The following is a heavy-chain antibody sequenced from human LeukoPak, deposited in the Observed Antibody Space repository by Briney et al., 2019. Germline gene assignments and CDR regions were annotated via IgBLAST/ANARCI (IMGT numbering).Heavy chain of an antibody. Sequence: GGSLRLSCAASGFTFSSYGMHWVRQAPGKGLEWVAVISYDGSNKYYADSVKGRFTISRDNSKNTLYLQMNSLRAEDTAVYYCARVRWDEYYYYYYYMDVWGKGTTVTVSS. D-gene: IGHD1-26*01. V-gene: IGHV3-30*03. CDR2: ISYDGSNK. J-gene: IGHJ6*03. CDR3: ARVRWDEYYYYYYYMDV. CDR1: GFTFSSYG.